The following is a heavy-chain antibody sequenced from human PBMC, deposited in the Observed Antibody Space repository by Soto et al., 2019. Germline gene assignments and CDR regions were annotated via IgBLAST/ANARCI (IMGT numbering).Heavy chain of an antibody. V-gene: IGHV1-8*01. J-gene: IGHJ5*02. Sequence: QVQLVQSGAEVKKPGASVKVSCKASGSTFTSYDINWVRQATGQGLEYLGWMNPNSGDTAYVQKFQGRLTMTWDTSITTAYMELRGLRSEDTALYFCARGVKYGAYSMWFDPWGQGTLVTVSS. CDR1: GSTFTSYD. D-gene: IGHD4-17*01. CDR3: ARGVKYGAYSMWFDP. CDR2: MNPNSGDT.